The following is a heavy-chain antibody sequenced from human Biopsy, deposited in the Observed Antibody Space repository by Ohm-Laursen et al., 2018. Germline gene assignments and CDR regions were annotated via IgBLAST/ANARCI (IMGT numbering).Heavy chain of an antibody. V-gene: IGHV4-59*01. J-gene: IGHJ4*02. CDR1: RDSISNYY. CDR3: ARMPHFDY. CDR2: IYYTGST. Sequence: TLSLTCAVSRDSISNYYWTWIRQSPGKGLEWIGYIYYTGSTNYNPSVKSRVTISVDTSKNQFSLKLNSVTAADTAVYFCARMPHFDYWGQGILVTVSS. D-gene: IGHD2-2*01.